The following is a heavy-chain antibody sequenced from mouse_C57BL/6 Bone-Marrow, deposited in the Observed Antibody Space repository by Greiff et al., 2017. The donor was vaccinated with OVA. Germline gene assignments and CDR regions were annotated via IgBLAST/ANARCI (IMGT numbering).Heavy chain of an antibody. CDR2: ISSGSSTI. J-gene: IGHJ4*01. Sequence: EVKLVESGGGLVKPGGSLKLSCAASGFTFSDYGMHWVRQAPEKGLEWVAYISSGSSTIYYADTVKGRFTISSDNAKNTLFLQMTSLRAEDTAMYYWARGALGYWGQGTSVTVSS. CDR1: GFTFSDYG. V-gene: IGHV5-17*01. CDR3: ARGALGY.